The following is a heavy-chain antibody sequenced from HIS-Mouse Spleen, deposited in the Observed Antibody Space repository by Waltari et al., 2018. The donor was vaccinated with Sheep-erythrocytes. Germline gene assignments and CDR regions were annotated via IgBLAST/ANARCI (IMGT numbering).Heavy chain of an antibody. J-gene: IGHJ4*02. D-gene: IGHD3-10*01. CDR1: GFTFSSYS. CDR2: ISSSSSSI. V-gene: IGHV3-21*01. CDR3: ARDAPQGDPFDY. Sequence: EVQLVESGGGLVKPGGSLRLSCAASGFTFSSYSMNWVRQAPGKGVEWVSSISSSSSSIYYADSVKGRFTSSRDNAKNSLYLQMNSLRAEDTAVYYCARDAPQGDPFDYWGQGTLVTVSS.